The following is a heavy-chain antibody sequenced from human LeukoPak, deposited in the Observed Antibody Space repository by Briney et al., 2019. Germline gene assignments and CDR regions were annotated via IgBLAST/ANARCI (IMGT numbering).Heavy chain of an antibody. J-gene: IGHJ5*02. Sequence: GGSLRLSCAASGFTFSTYAMGWVRQAPGKGLEWVSAISSSGGTTYYSDSMKGRFTISRDNSKNTLYLQVNSLTAEDTAVYYCAKGGSYTRSGWFDRWGQGTLVTVSS. CDR3: AKGGSYTRSGWFDR. V-gene: IGHV3-23*01. D-gene: IGHD1-26*01. CDR1: GFTFSTYA. CDR2: ISSSGGTT.